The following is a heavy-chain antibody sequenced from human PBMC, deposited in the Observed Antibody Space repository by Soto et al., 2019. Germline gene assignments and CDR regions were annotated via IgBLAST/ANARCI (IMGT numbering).Heavy chain of an antibody. CDR3: ARNSGNLTPGDYYYYGMDV. CDR2: IGTAGDT. V-gene: IGHV3-13*01. D-gene: IGHD1-26*01. Sequence: GGSLRLSCAASGFTFSSYDMHWVRQATGKGLEWVSAIGTAGDTYYPGSVKGRFTFSRENAKNSLYLQMNSLRAGDTAVYYCARNSGNLTPGDYYYYGMDVWGQGTTVTVSS. J-gene: IGHJ6*02. CDR1: GFTFSSYD.